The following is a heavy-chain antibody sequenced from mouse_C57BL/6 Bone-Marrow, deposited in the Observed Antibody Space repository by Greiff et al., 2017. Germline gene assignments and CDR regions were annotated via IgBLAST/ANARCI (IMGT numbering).Heavy chain of an antibody. CDR3: ARGYYGSSSWYFDV. V-gene: IGHV1-64*01. D-gene: IGHD1-1*01. CDR2: IHPNSGST. J-gene: IGHJ1*03. CDR1: GYTFTSYW. Sequence: QVQLKQPGAELVKPGASVKLSCKASGYTFTSYWMHWVKQRPGQGLEWIGMIHPNSGSTNYNEKVKSKATLTVDKSSSTAYMQLSSLTSEDSAVYYCARGYYGSSSWYFDVWGTGTTVTVSS.